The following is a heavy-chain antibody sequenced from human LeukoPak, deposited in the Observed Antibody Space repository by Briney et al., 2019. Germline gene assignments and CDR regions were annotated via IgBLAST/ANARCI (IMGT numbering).Heavy chain of an antibody. CDR2: IYYSGST. V-gene: IGHV4-39*01. D-gene: IGHD6-13*01. Sequence: TSETLSLTCTVSGGSISSSSYYWGWIRQPPGEGLEWIGSIYYSGSTYYNPSLKSRVTISVDTSKNQFSLKLSSVTAADTAVYYCASTIIAAAGHDAFDIWGQGTMVTVSS. CDR3: ASTIIAAAGHDAFDI. J-gene: IGHJ3*02. CDR1: GGSISSSSYY.